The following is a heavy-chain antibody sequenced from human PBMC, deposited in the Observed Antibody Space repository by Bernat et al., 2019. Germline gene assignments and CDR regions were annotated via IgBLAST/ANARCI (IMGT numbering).Heavy chain of an antibody. CDR1: GGSISSGSYY. CDR3: AGTTVTIATLRAYAFDI. J-gene: IGHJ3*02. D-gene: IGHD4-17*01. CDR2: IYTSGST. V-gene: IGHV4-61*02. Sequence: QVQLQESGPGLVKPSQTLSLTCTVSGGSISSGSYYWSWIRQPAGKGLEWIGRIYTSGSTNYNPSLKSRVTISVDRSKNQFSLKLSSVTAADTAVYYCAGTTVTIATLRAYAFDIWGQGTMVTVSS.